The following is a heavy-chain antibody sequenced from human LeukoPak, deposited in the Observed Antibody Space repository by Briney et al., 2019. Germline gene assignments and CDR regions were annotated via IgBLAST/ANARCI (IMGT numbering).Heavy chain of an antibody. CDR2: LYYSGST. V-gene: IGHV4-59*01. CDR3: ARSGPGYSYGYYFDY. CDR1: GGSISSYY. J-gene: IGHJ4*02. Sequence: SETLSLTCTVSGGSISSYYWSWIRQPPGKGLEWIGYLYYSGSTKYNPSLKSRVTISVDTSKSQFSLKLSSVTAADTAVYYCARSGPGYSYGYYFDYWGQGTLVTVSS. D-gene: IGHD5-18*01.